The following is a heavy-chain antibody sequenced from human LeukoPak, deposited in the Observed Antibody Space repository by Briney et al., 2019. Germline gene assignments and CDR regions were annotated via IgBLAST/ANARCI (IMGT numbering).Heavy chain of an antibody. CDR2: IYPGDSDT. CDR1: GYTFTSYW. Sequence: PGESLKISCNASGYTFTSYWIGWVRQMPGKGLEWMGIIYPGDSDTRYSPSFQGQVSISVDKSISAAYLQWSSLKASDTAMYYCARRGSGWYVDYWGQGTLVTVSS. D-gene: IGHD6-19*01. CDR3: ARRGSGWYVDY. V-gene: IGHV5-51*01. J-gene: IGHJ4*02.